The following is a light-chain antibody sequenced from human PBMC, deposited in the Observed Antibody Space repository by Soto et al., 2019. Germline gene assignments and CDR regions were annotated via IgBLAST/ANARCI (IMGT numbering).Light chain of an antibody. V-gene: IGKV1-33*01. CDR3: QQYENLRT. J-gene: IGKJ5*01. CDR1: QNINHY. CDR2: DAT. Sequence: DIQITQSPSCLSASVGDRVVITGQASQNINHYLNWYQLKPRRAPKLLIYDATKFEAGVPSWCGGSGAGTDFIFTISRLQPEDIVNYCRQQYENLRTFGQGTRLEIK.